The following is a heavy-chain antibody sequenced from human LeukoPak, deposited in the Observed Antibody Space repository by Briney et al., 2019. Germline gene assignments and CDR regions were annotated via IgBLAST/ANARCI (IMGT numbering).Heavy chain of an antibody. J-gene: IGHJ6*03. V-gene: IGHV1-46*04. Sequence: ASVTVSFTASGYTFTIYYMQWVRQAPGQGLEWIGIINSKGGTTSYAQKLQGRVTMTRDISTSTVYMELSSLRSDDTAVYYCARDQVRIVAHYYMDVWGKGTTVTISS. CDR1: GYTFTIYY. D-gene: IGHD2-21*01. CDR2: INSKGGTT. CDR3: ARDQVRIVAHYYMDV.